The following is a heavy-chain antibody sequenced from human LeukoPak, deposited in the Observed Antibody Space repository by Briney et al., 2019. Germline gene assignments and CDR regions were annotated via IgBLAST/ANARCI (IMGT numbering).Heavy chain of an antibody. CDR2: INPNSGGT. CDR3: ARSSAAGYYYYYYYMDV. CDR1: GYTFTGYY. Sequence: GASVKVSCKASGYTFTGYYMHWVRQAPGQGLEWMGWINPNSGGTNYAQKFQGRVTMTRDTSISTAYMELSSLRSEDTAVYYCARSSAAGYYYYYYYMDVWGKGTTVTVSS. D-gene: IGHD6-13*01. J-gene: IGHJ6*03. V-gene: IGHV1-2*02.